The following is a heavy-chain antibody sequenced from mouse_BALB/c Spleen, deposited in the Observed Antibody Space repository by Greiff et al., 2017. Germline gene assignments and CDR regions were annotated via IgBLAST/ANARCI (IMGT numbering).Heavy chain of an antibody. CDR1: GFNIKDYY. Sequence: EVQLQQSGAELVRPGALVKLSCKASGFNIKDYYMHWVKQRPEQGLEWIGWIDPENGNTIYDPKFQGKASITADTSSNTAYLQLSSLTSEDTAVYYCARDGNYHAMDYWGQGTSVTVSS. D-gene: IGHD2-1*01. J-gene: IGHJ4*01. CDR2: IDPENGNT. CDR3: ARDGNYHAMDY. V-gene: IGHV14-1*02.